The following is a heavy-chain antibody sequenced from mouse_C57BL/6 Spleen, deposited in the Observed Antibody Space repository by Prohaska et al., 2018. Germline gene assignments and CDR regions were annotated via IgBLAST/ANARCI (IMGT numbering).Heavy chain of an antibody. J-gene: IGHJ2*01. CDR3: ARWSDYFDY. V-gene: IGHV1-39*01. CDR2: INPNYGTT. Sequence: MNWVKQSNGKSLEWIGVINPNYGTTSYNQKFKGKATLTVDQSSSTAYMQLNSLTSEDSAVYYCARWSDYFDYWGQGTTLTVSS.